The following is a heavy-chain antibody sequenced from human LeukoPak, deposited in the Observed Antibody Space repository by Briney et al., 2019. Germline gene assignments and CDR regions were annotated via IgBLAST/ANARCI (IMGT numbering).Heavy chain of an antibody. CDR3: ATYRNELRYFDWLSNYYYYGTDV. Sequence: ASVKVSCKVSGYTLTELSMHWVRQAPGKGLEWMGGFDPEDGETIYAQKFQGRVTMTEDTSTDTAYMELSSLRSEDTAVYYCATYRNELRYFDWLSNYYYYGTDVWGQGATVTVSS. J-gene: IGHJ6*02. CDR2: FDPEDGET. CDR1: GYTLTELS. D-gene: IGHD3-9*01. V-gene: IGHV1-24*01.